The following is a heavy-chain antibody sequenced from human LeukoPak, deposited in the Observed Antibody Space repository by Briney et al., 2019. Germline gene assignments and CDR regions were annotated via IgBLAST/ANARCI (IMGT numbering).Heavy chain of an antibody. J-gene: IGHJ4*02. Sequence: GGSLRLSCAASGFTFSDYYMSWIRQAPGKGLEWVSYISSSGSTIYYADSVKGRLTISRDNAKNSLYLQMNSLRAEDTAVYYCASPSGSYSIDYWGQGTLVTVSS. D-gene: IGHD3-10*01. CDR3: ASPSGSYSIDY. CDR2: ISSSGSTI. V-gene: IGHV3-11*01. CDR1: GFTFSDYY.